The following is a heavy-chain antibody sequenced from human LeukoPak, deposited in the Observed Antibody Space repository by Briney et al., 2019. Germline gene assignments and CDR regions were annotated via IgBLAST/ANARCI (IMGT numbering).Heavy chain of an antibody. CDR3: ARGVYIAAAQYGY. J-gene: IGHJ4*02. CDR1: GGSISSYY. D-gene: IGHD6-13*01. Sequence: SETLSLTCTVSGGSISSYYWSWIRQPPGKGLEWIGYIYYSGTTNYNPSLKIRVTISVDTSKNQFPLKLSSVTAADTAVYYCARGVYIAAAQYGYWGQGTLVTVSS. CDR2: IYYSGTT. V-gene: IGHV4-59*01.